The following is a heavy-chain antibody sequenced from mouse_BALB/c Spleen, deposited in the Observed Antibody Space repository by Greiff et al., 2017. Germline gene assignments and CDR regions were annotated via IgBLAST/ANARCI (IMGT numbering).Heavy chain of an antibody. CDR3: ARLGGSSPYYFDD. J-gene: IGHJ2*01. CDR1: GYTFTSYW. Sequence: QVQLQQPGAELVKPGASVKLSCKASGYTFTSYWMHWVKQRPGQGLEWIGEINPSNGRTNYNEKFKSKATLTVDKSSSTAYMQLSSLTSEDSAVYYCARLGGSSPYYFDDWGQGTTLTVSS. V-gene: IGHV1S81*02. D-gene: IGHD1-1*01. CDR2: INPSNGRT.